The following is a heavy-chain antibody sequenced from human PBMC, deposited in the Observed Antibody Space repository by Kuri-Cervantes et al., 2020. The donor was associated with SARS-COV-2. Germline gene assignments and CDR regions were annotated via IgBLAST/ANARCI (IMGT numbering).Heavy chain of an antibody. CDR2: ISSSSSYI. J-gene: IGHJ4*02. CDR1: GFTFSSYS. CDR3: ARDATVTTSYYFDY. V-gene: IGHV3-21*01. D-gene: IGHD4-11*01. Sequence: GGSLRLSCAASGFTFSSYSMNWVRQAPGKGLEWVSSISSSSSYIYYADSVKGRFTISRDNAKNSLYLQMNSLRAEDTAVYYCARDATVTTSYYFDYWGQETLVTVSS.